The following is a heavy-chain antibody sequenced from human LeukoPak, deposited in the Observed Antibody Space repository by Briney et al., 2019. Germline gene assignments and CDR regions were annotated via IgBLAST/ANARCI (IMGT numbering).Heavy chain of an antibody. V-gene: IGHV3-53*01. Sequence: GGSLRLSCTVSGFTVSSDSMSWVRQAPGKGLEWVSFIYSGGSTRYSDSVKGRFTISRDNSKNTLYLQMNSLRAEDTAVYYCARRAGAYSHPYDYWGQGTLVTVSS. CDR3: ARRAGAYSHPYDY. CDR2: IYSGGST. CDR1: GFTVSSDS. J-gene: IGHJ4*02. D-gene: IGHD4/OR15-4a*01.